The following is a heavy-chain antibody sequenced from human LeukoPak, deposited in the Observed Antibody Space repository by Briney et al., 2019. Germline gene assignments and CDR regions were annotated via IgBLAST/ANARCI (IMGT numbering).Heavy chain of an antibody. J-gene: IGHJ4*02. CDR2: ISGSGGST. CDR3: AKTLAYYFDY. CDR1: GFTFSSYA. Sequence: PGGSLRLSCAASGFTFSSYAMSWVRQAPGKGLEWVSAISGSGGSTYYVDSVKGRFTISRDNSKNTLYLQMNSLGAEDTAVYYCAKTLAYYFDYWGQGTLVTVSS. V-gene: IGHV3-23*01.